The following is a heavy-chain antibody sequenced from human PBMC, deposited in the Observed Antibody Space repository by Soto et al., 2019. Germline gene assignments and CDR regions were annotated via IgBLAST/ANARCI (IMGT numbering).Heavy chain of an antibody. J-gene: IGHJ4*02. D-gene: IGHD3-9*01. V-gene: IGHV6-1*01. CDR1: GDSVSSNSAA. CDR3: ARSILTGYYVVNANYFDY. CDR2: TYYRSKWYN. Sequence: PSQTLSLTCAISGDSVSSNSAAWNWIRQSPSRGLEWLGRTYYRSKWYNDYAVSVKSRITINPDTSKNQFSLQLNSVTPEDTAVYYCARSILTGYYVVNANYFDYWGQGTLVTVSS.